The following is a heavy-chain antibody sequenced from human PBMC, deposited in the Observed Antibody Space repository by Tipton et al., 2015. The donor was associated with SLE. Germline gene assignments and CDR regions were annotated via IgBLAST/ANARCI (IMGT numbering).Heavy chain of an antibody. D-gene: IGHD2-15*01. Sequence: GSLRLSCAASGFTFSTYAMHWVRQAPGKELEWVAFIRYDGSNKDYADSVKGRFTISRDNSKNTVYLQMNSLRAEDTAVYYCAKDRMLWGGSLDYWGQGTLVTVSS. CDR3: AKDRMLWGGSLDY. CDR2: IRYDGSNK. CDR1: GFTFSTYA. J-gene: IGHJ4*02. V-gene: IGHV3-30*02.